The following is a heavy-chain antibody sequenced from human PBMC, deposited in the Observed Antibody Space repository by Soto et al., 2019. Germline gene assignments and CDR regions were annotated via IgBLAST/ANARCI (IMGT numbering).Heavy chain of an antibody. CDR3: ARAGPQYSSWFYFDY. Sequence: PSEIISLDCTVSGCSICSYYWSWIRQPPGKGLEWIGYIYYSGSTNYNPSLKSRVTISVDTSKNQFSLKLSSVTAADTAVYYCARAGPQYSSWFYFDYWGQGTLVTLSS. CDR2: IYYSGST. CDR1: GCSICSYY. V-gene: IGHV4-59*01. J-gene: IGHJ4*01. D-gene: IGHD6-13*01.